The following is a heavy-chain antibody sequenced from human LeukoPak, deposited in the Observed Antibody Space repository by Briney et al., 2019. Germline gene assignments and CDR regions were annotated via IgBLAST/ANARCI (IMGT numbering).Heavy chain of an antibody. J-gene: IGHJ5*02. CDR3: AGDRYPRDYYDSSGYLPPDP. D-gene: IGHD3-22*01. V-gene: IGHV1-46*01. Sequence: ASVKVSCKASGYTFTSYYMHWVRQAPGQGLEWMGIINPSGGSTSYAQKFQGRVTMTRDTSTSTVYMELSSLRSEDTAVYYCAGDRYPRDYYDSSGYLPPDPWGQGTLVTVSS. CDR2: INPSGGST. CDR1: GYTFTSYY.